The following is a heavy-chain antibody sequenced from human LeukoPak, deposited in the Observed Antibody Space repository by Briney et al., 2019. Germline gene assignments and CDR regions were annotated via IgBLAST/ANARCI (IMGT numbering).Heavy chain of an antibody. V-gene: IGHV4-34*01. CDR1: GGSFSGYY. CDR2: INHSGST. J-gene: IGHJ6*03. Sequence: PSETLSLTCAVYGGSFSGYYWSWIRQPPGKGLEWIGEINHSGSTNYNPSLKSRVTISVDTSKNQFSLKLSSVTAADTAVYYCARRPEGYGSGTYYYMDVWGKGTTVTISS. CDR3: ARRPEGYGSGTYYYMDV. D-gene: IGHD3-10*01.